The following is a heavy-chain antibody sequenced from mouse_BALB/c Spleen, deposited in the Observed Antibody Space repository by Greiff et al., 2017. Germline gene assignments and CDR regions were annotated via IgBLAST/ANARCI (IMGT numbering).Heavy chain of an antibody. D-gene: IGHD2-1*01. Sequence: VQLQQSGAELVKPGASVKLSCTASGFNIKDTYMHWVKQRPEQGLEWIGRIDPANGNTKYDPKFQGKATITADTSSNTAYLQLSSLTSEDTAVYYCARIYGNYGYYAMDYWGQGTAVTVSS. V-gene: IGHV14-3*02. CDR1: GFNIKDTY. J-gene: IGHJ4*01. CDR3: ARIYGNYGYYAMDY. CDR2: IDPANGNT.